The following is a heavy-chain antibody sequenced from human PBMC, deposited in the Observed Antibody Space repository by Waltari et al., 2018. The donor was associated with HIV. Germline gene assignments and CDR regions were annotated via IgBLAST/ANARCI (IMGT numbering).Heavy chain of an antibody. CDR3: ARDVGASAFDI. J-gene: IGHJ3*02. CDR1: GGSISSYY. D-gene: IGHD3-10*01. V-gene: IGHV4-59*01. CDR2: IYYSGST. Sequence: QVQLQESGPGLVKPSETLSLTCTVSGGSISSYYWSWIRQPPGKGLEWIGYIYYSGSTNYNPSLKSRVTISVDTSKNQFSLKLSSVTAADTAVYYCARDVGASAFDIWGQGTMVTVSS.